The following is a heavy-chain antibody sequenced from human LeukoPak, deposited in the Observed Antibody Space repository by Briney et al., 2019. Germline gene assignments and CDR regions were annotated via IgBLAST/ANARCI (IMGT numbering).Heavy chain of an antibody. V-gene: IGHV1-46*03. Sequence: ASVKVSCKASGYTFTGYYMHWVRQAPGQGLEWMGIINPSGGSTSYAQKFQGRVTMTRDMSTSTVYMELSSLRSEDTAVYYCAHEVGTGGYSTLDYWGQGTLVTVSS. D-gene: IGHD1-26*01. J-gene: IGHJ4*02. CDR3: AHEVGTGGYSTLDY. CDR1: GYTFTGYY. CDR2: INPSGGST.